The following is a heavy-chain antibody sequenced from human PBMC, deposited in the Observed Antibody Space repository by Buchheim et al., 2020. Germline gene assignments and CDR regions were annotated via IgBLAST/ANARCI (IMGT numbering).Heavy chain of an antibody. CDR2: INPNSGGT. CDR1: GYTFTGYY. V-gene: IGHV1-2*06. J-gene: IGHJ6*02. CDR3: ARDLPIVGATTDNYYYGMDV. D-gene: IGHD1-26*01. Sequence: QVQLVQSGAEVKKPGASVKVSCKASGYTFTGYYMHWVRQAPGQGLEWMGRINPNSGGTNYAQKFQGRVTMTRDTSISTDYMELSRLRSDDTAVYYCARDLPIVGATTDNYYYGMDVWGQGTT.